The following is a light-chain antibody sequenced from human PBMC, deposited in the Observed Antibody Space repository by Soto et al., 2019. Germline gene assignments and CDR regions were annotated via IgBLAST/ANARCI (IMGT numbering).Light chain of an antibody. CDR3: QHHNSYSQT. CDR1: QSIRHY. J-gene: IGKJ1*01. CDR2: GAS. Sequence: DIQTTKSPPTLSASVGDRVTITCRASQSIRHYLAWYQQMPGKAPKLLIYGASTLQSGVPSRFSGSGSGTEFTLTISSLQPDDFGTYFCQHHNSYSQTFGQGTKV. V-gene: IGKV1-5*01.